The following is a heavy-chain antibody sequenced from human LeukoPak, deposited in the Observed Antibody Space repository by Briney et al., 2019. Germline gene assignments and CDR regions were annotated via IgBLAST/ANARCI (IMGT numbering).Heavy chain of an antibody. D-gene: IGHD4-17*01. J-gene: IGHJ4*02. CDR3: TRAEIPLMTTVTFFGY. CDR2: IRSKAYGGTT. V-gene: IGHV3-49*04. Sequence: GGSLRLSCTASGFTFGDYAMSWVRQAPGKGLEWVGFIRSKAYGGTTEYAASVKGRFTISRDDSESIAYLQMNSLKTEDTAVYYCTRAEIPLMTTVTFFGYWGQGTLVTVSS. CDR1: GFTFGDYA.